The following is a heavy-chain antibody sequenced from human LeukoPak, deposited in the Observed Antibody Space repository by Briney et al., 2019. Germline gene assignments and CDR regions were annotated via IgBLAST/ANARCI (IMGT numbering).Heavy chain of an antibody. J-gene: IGHJ4*02. CDR2: FDPEDGET. V-gene: IGHV1-24*01. Sequence: ASVKVSCKVSGYTLTELSMHWVRQAPGKGIEWMGGFDPEDGETIYAQKFQGRVTMTEDTSTDTAYMELSSLRSEDTAVYYCATGVLRVLGEVTPDFDYWGQGTLVTVSS. CDR3: ATGVLRVLGEVTPDFDY. CDR1: GYTLTELS. D-gene: IGHD3-3*01.